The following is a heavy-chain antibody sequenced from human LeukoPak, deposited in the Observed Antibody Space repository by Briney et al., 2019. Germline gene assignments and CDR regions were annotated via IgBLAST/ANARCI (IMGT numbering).Heavy chain of an antibody. J-gene: IGHJ6*03. CDR1: GGSISSYY. V-gene: IGHV4-59*01. CDR3: ARVNHGRCYYYMDV. CDR2: IYYSGST. Sequence: PSETLSLTCTVSGGSISSYYWSWIRQPPGKGLEWIGYIYYSGSTNYNPSLKSRVTISVDTSKNQFSLKLSSVTAADTAVYYCARVNHGRCYYYMDVWGKGTTVTISS.